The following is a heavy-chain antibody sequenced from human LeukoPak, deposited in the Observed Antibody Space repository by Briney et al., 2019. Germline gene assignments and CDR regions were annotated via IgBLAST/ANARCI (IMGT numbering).Heavy chain of an antibody. D-gene: IGHD6-19*01. CDR1: GDSISSDY. V-gene: IGHV4-4*07. CDR2: IYTTGST. J-gene: IGHJ4*02. CDR3: ASASGY. Sequence: SETLSLTCSVSGDSISSDYWSWIRQLAGKGLEWIGRIYTTGSTNYNPSLKSRVTMSVGMSKNQFSLKLSSVTAADTAVYYCASASGYWGQGTLVTVS.